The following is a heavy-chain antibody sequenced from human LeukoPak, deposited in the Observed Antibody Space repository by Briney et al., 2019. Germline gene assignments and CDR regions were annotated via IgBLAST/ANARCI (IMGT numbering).Heavy chain of an antibody. CDR3: ARQAYGSHFDAFDI. CDR2: IYPNDSET. CDR1: GYRFTTDY. J-gene: IGHJ3*02. D-gene: IGHD3-22*01. V-gene: IGHV5-51*01. Sequence: GESLKISCKASGYRFTTDYIGWVRQMPGKGLEWMGIIYPNDSETNYSPSFQGQVSMSVDKSITTAYLQWSSLKASDTAIYYCARQAYGSHFDAFDIWGQGTMVTVSS.